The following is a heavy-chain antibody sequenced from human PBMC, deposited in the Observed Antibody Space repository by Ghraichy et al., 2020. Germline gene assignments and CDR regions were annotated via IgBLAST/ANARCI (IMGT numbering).Heavy chain of an antibody. J-gene: IGHJ4*02. CDR3: ARGRYGYCSGGSCYAMGY. Sequence: SQTLSLTCAVYGGAFSGYYWSWIRQPPGKALEWIGEINHSGSTNYNPSLKSRVTISVYTSKNQFSLKLSSVTAADTAVYYCARGRYGYCSGGSCYAMGYWGQGTLGTVSS. V-gene: IGHV4-34*01. CDR2: INHSGST. CDR1: GGAFSGYY. D-gene: IGHD2-15*01.